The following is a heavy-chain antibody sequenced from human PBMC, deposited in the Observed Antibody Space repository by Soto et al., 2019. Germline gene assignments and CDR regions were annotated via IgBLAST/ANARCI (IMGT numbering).Heavy chain of an antibody. J-gene: IGHJ5*02. CDR2: IYYSGST. CDR3: ASPKIAFYNWFDP. D-gene: IGHD3-3*02. Sequence: SETLSLTCTVSGGSISSSRYYWGWIRQPPGRGLEWIGSIYYSGSTYYNPSLKRRVTISVDTSKNQFSLKLSSVTAADTAVYYCASPKIAFYNWFDPWGQGTLVTVSS. CDR1: GGSISSSRYY. V-gene: IGHV4-39*01.